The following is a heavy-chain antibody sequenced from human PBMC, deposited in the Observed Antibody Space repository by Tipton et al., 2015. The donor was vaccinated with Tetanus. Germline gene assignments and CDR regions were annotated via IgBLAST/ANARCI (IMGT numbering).Heavy chain of an antibody. Sequence: LRLSCTVSGDSVSTGNFYWSWICQPPGKGLEWIAFIHHSGLAFSKPSLKSRVSISIDTSQNQFSLRLTSVTAADTAVYFCARNVYTVTNDAFDIWGHGTLVNVSS. V-gene: IGHV4-30-4*01. J-gene: IGHJ3*02. CDR2: IHHSGLA. CDR3: ARNVYTVTNDAFDI. CDR1: GDSVSTGNFY. D-gene: IGHD4-11*01.